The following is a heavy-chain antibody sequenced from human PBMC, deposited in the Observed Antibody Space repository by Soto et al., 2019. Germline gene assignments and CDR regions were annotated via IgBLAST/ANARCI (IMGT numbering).Heavy chain of an antibody. D-gene: IGHD2-15*01. CDR3: ARGLGYCSGGGCYYYYYGMDV. CDR2: IFYSGST. J-gene: IGHJ6*02. V-gene: IGHV4-31*03. Sequence: QVQLQESGPGLVKPSQTLSLTCTVSGGSISSGGFHWSWIRQHPGKGLEWIGFIFYSGSTYYNPSLTSRVTISVDTSKNQFSLKLSSVTAADTAVYYCARGLGYCSGGGCYYYYYGMDVWGQGTTVTVSS. CDR1: GGSISSGGFH.